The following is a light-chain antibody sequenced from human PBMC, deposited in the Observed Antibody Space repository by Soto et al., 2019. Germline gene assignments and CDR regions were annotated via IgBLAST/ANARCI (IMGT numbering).Light chain of an antibody. V-gene: IGLV2-14*01. CDR3: NSYTTISAYV. Sequence: QSVLTQPASVSGSPGQTITISCTGSSSDVGGYNYFSWYQQQPRTATKVMIYDVSNRPSGVSNRFAGSKSTYTASLTISGLQAEDEADYYCNSYTTISAYVFGTGTKLTVL. CDR2: DVS. J-gene: IGLJ1*01. CDR1: SSDVGGYNY.